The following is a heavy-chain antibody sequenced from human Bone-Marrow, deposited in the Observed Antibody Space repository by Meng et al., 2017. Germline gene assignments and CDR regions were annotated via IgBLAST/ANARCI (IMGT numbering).Heavy chain of an antibody. CDR1: GGSFSGYY. CDR3: ARAADFWSGYYFRLSRHWFDP. J-gene: IGHJ5*02. Sequence: SQTLSLTCAVYGGSFSGYYWSWIRQPPGKGLEWIGEINHSGSTNYNPSLKSRVTISVDTSKNQFSLKLSSVTAADTAVYYCARAADFWSGYYFRLSRHWFDPWGQGTLVTVSS. CDR2: INHSGST. V-gene: IGHV4-34*01. D-gene: IGHD3-3*01.